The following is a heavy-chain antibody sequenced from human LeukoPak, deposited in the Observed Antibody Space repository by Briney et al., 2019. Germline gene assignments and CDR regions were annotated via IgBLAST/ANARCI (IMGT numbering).Heavy chain of an antibody. D-gene: IGHD6-13*01. CDR1: GGSIGSGGYS. Sequence: PSETLSLTCAVSGGSIGSGGYSWSWIRQPPGKGLEWIGYIYHSGSTYYNPSLKSRVTMSVDTSKNQFSLKLSSVTAADTAVYYCARAPSGSSWDYWGQGTLVTVSS. CDR2: IYHSGST. J-gene: IGHJ4*02. V-gene: IGHV4-30-2*01. CDR3: ARAPSGSSWDY.